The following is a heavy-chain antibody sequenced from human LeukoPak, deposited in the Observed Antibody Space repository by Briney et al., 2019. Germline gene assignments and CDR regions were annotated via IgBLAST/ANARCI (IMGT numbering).Heavy chain of an antibody. Sequence: GGSLRLSCAPSVFIFSTYKMQWVRPPPGRGLEWVSSISRSSSYIYYAASVKGRFTISRDNAKNSLYLQMNSLRADDTAVYYCCGSEGYGSPNNWFDPWGQGTLVTVSS. CDR3: CGSEGYGSPNNWFDP. V-gene: IGHV3-21*01. CDR2: ISRSSSYI. J-gene: IGHJ5*02. CDR1: VFIFSTYK. D-gene: IGHD3-10*01.